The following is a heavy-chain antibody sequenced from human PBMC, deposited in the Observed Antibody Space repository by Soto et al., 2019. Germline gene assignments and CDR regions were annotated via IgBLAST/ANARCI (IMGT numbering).Heavy chain of an antibody. D-gene: IGHD2-15*01. V-gene: IGHV3-48*02. CDR1: GLPFSTSF. J-gene: IGHJ4*02. Sequence: GGSLRLSCAASGLPFSTSFMNWVRQAPGKGLEWVSYISGSSSSIFYADSVKGRFTVSRDNAMNSVFLQMNNLRDEDSAVYYCATGPIYSNIDNWGQGTQVTVSS. CDR2: ISGSSSSI. CDR3: ATGPIYSNIDN.